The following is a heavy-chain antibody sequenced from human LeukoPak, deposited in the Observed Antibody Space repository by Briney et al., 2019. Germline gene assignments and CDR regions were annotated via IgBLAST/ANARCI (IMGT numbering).Heavy chain of an antibody. V-gene: IGHV1-69*05. J-gene: IGHJ4*02. CDR2: IIPIFGTA. Sequence: ASVKVSCKASGGTFSSYAISWVRQAPGQGLEWMGGIIPIFGTANYAQKFQGRVTITTDESTSTAYMELSSLRSEDTAVYYCARSILYSSGWYSDYWGQGTLVTVSS. CDR1: GGTFSSYA. D-gene: IGHD6-19*01. CDR3: ARSILYSSGWYSDY.